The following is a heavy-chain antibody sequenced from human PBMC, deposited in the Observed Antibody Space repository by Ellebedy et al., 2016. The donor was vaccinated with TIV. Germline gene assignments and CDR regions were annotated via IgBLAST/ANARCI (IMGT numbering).Heavy chain of an antibody. CDR2: ISYTGST. CDR3: VRGGASSVYLDY. CDR1: GGSISSSY. J-gene: IGHJ4*02. Sequence: MPSETLSLTCTVSGGSISSSYWSRIRQPPGKRPEWIAFISYTGSTNYNPSLQSRVIISADTSKNQFSLKLNSVTTADTAVYYCVRGGASSVYLDYWGQGILVTVSS. V-gene: IGHV4-59*01. D-gene: IGHD6-19*01.